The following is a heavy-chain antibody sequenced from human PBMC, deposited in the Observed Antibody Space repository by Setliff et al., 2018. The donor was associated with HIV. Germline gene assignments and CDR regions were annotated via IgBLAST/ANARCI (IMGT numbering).Heavy chain of an antibody. D-gene: IGHD3-10*01. Sequence: SETLSLTCPVSGYSISSCYYWCWSRQPPGRGLEWIGAIHRSWNTYYNSSLKSLVTISVVTSKNLFSLKVNSVTAADTAVYYCARHDITLVRGLVWGQGTTVTVSS. CDR3: ARHDITLVRGLV. J-gene: IGHJ6*02. V-gene: IGHV4-38-2*01. CDR1: GYSISSCYY. CDR2: IHRSWNT.